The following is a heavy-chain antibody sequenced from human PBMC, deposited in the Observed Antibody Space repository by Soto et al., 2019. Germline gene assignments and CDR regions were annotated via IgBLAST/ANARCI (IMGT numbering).Heavy chain of an antibody. CDR3: AALSNSARYIDF. V-gene: IGHV3-66*01. Sequence: EVQLAESGGGLVQPGGSLRLSCAASGFTVSDNYMSWVRQAPGKGLEWVSVIYGGGTTDYADSAKGRFTSSRDSSMNTLHRQIKGLRGGDSAVYYCAALSNSARYIDFWGQGSLVTVSS. CDR1: GFTVSDNY. J-gene: IGHJ4*02. D-gene: IGHD6-13*01. CDR2: IYGGGTT.